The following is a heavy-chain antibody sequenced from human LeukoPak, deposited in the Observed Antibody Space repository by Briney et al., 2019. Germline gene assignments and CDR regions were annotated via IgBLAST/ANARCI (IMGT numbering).Heavy chain of an antibody. CDR3: ARDQDYDSSGYLVGGFDY. J-gene: IGHJ4*02. V-gene: IGHV3-66*01. CDR2: IISGGST. CDR1: GFTVSSNY. Sequence: GGSLRLSCAASGFTVSSNYLSWFGKAPGKGLNGVSVIISGGSTYYADSVKGRFTISRDNSKNTLYLQMNSLRAEDTAVYYCARDQDYDSSGYLVGGFDYWGQGTLVTVSS. D-gene: IGHD3-22*01.